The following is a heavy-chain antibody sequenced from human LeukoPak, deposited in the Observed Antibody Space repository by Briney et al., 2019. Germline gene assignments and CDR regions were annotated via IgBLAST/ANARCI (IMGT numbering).Heavy chain of an antibody. J-gene: IGHJ2*01. CDR1: GYTLTSYA. CDR2: INAGNGNT. Sequence: GASVKVSCKASGYTLTSYAMHWVRQAPGQRLEWMGWINAGNGNTKYSQKFQGRVTMTRDTSTSTVYMELSSLRSEDTAVYYCARVYSSRQTGYFDLWGRGTLVTVSS. V-gene: IGHV1-3*01. CDR3: ARVYSSRQTGYFDL. D-gene: IGHD6-13*01.